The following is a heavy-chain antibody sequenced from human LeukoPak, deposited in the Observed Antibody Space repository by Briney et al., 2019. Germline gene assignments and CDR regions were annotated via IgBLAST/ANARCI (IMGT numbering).Heavy chain of an antibody. D-gene: IGHD3-10*01. CDR3: AKSITMVRGALGY. J-gene: IGHJ4*02. CDR1: GFTFSSYG. Sequence: GGSLRLSCAASGFTFSSYGMHRVRQAPGKGLEWVAFIRYDGSNKYYADSVKGRFTISRDNSKNTLYLQMNSLRAEDTAVYYCAKSITMVRGALGYWGQGTLVTVSS. CDR2: IRYDGSNK. V-gene: IGHV3-30*02.